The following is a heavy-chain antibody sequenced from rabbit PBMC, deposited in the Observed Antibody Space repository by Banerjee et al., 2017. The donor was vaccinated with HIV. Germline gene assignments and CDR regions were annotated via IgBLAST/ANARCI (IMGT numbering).Heavy chain of an antibody. J-gene: IGHJ4*01. D-gene: IGHD6-1*01. CDR2: IYAGSSGST. CDR1: GFSFSSSYW. CDR3: ARGYAGYTYAPYYFNL. Sequence: QEQLEESGGDLVKPEGSLTLTCTASGFSFSSSYWPCWVRQAPGKGLEWIACIYAGSSGSTYYASWAKGRFTISKTSSTTVTLQMTSLTAADTATYFCARGYAGYTYAPYYFNLWGQGTLVTVS. V-gene: IGHV1S45*01.